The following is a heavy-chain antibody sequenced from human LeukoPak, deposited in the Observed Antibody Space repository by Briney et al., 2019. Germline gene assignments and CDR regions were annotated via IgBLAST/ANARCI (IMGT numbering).Heavy chain of an antibody. Sequence: SETLSLTCAVYGGSFSDYYWSWIRQPPGKGLEWIGKINHSGSTNYNPSLKSRVTISVDTSKNQFSLKLSSVTAADTAVYYCAREEENWFDPWGQGTLVTVSS. CDR3: AREEENWFDP. CDR1: GGSFSDYY. J-gene: IGHJ5*02. CDR2: INHSGST. V-gene: IGHV4-34*01.